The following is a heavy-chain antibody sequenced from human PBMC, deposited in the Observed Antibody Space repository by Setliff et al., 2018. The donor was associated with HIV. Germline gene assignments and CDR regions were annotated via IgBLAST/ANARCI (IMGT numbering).Heavy chain of an antibody. V-gene: IGHV4-4*09. Sequence: SETLSLTCTVSGDSISSYFWSWIRQSPGKGLEWIGFRSTTGSTNYNPSLRSRVTISVDTSKNQFSLKLSSVTAADTAVYYCARGDYYDSSGYSLYYFDYWGQGTLVTVSS. CDR2: RSTTGST. CDR3: ARGDYYDSSGYSLYYFDY. J-gene: IGHJ4*02. CDR1: GDSISSYF. D-gene: IGHD3-22*01.